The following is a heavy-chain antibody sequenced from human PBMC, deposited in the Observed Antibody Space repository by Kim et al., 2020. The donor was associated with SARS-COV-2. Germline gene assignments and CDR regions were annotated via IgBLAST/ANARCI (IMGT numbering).Heavy chain of an antibody. CDR3: AKDPSFLTGTYFEY. Sequence: GGSLRLSCAASGFTFKNYAISWVRQAPGKRLEWVSSISATGGTTYFADSVKGRFTIPRDNSKNTLSLQMSSLRVDDTAVYYCAKDPSFLTGTYFEYWGQGALVTVSS. CDR1: GFTFKNYA. V-gene: IGHV3-23*01. D-gene: IGHD1-7*01. J-gene: IGHJ4*02. CDR2: ISATGGTT.